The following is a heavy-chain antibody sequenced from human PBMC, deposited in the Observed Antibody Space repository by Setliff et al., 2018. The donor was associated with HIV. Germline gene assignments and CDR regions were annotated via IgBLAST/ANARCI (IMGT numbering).Heavy chain of an antibody. Sequence: SETLSLTCTVSGGSFSTYYWSWIRQPAGEGPEYIGRVHSTGTTIYNPSLKSRVTMSVDASKNQLSLKLRSVTAADTAVYFCVRDPQWLVQKGRVYYFDYWGQGALVTVSS. CDR2: VHSTGTT. V-gene: IGHV4-4*07. J-gene: IGHJ4*02. CDR1: GGSFSTYY. D-gene: IGHD6-19*01. CDR3: VRDPQWLVQKGRVYYFDY.